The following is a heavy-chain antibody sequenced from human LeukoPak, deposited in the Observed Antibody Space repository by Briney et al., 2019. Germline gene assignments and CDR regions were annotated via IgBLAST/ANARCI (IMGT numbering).Heavy chain of an antibody. CDR2: ITRSSHYI. CDR1: GFTFSSYS. V-gene: IGHV3-21*01. D-gene: IGHD6-19*01. Sequence: GGSLRLSCAASGFTFSSYSMNWVRQAPGKGLEWVSCITRSSHYIYYADSVKGRFTISRDNAKNSLYLQMNSLRAEDTTVYYCAKRSAESSGYFDYWGQGTLVTVSS. J-gene: IGHJ4*02. CDR3: AKRSAESSGYFDY.